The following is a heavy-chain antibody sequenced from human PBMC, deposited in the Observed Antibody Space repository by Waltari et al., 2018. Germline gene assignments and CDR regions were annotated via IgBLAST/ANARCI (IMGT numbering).Heavy chain of an antibody. J-gene: IGHJ4*02. V-gene: IGHV3-23*01. CDR1: GFSFSYYA. D-gene: IGHD5-18*01. CDR3: AKGSGYSYGYPEY. CDR2: ISAAGDYT. Sequence: EVQLLESGGALIEPGGSLRLSCVGSGFSFSYYAMTWIRQAPGKGRGWVSGISAAGDYTYYADSVKGRFTISRDNSKNTLYLEVAGLRAEDTAVYYCAKGSGYSYGYPEYWGQGTLVAVSS.